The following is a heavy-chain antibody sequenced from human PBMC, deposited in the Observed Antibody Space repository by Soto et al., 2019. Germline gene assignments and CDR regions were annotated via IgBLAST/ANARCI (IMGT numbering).Heavy chain of an antibody. D-gene: IGHD3-3*01. V-gene: IGHV4-34*01. J-gene: IGHJ5*02. Sequence: SETLSLTCAVCGGSFSGYYWNWIRQPPGKGLEWIGEIDHSGYTNYNPSLKSRVTISVDTSKNQFSLRLTSVTAADTAVYYCARVRDRFDPWGQGTLVTVSS. CDR1: GGSFSGYY. CDR2: IDHSGYT. CDR3: ARVRDRFDP.